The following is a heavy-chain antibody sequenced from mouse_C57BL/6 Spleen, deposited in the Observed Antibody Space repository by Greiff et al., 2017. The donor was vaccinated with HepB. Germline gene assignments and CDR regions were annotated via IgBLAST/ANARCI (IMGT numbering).Heavy chain of an antibody. J-gene: IGHJ3*01. V-gene: IGHV1-61*01. CDR3: ARWDGDSSGYPFAY. D-gene: IGHD3-2*02. CDR2: IYPSDSET. CDR1: GYTFTSYW. Sequence: VQLQQPGAELVRPGSSVKLSCKASGYTFTSYWMDWVKQRPGQGLEWIGNIYPSDSETHYNQKFKDKATLTVDKSSSTAYMQLSSLTSEDSAVYYCARWDGDSSGYPFAYWGQGTLVTVSA.